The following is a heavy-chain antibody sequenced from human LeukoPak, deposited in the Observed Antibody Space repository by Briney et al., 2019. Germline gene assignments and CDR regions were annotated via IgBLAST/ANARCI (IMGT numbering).Heavy chain of an antibody. Sequence: GASVKVSCKVSGYSLTELSIQWVRQAPGERLEWMGGFDAEDGKTIYAQKFQSRVTMTEDTSIDTAYMDLGSLRSEDTAMYYCAAAPQTYYYDSGDYYSDYWGQGTLVTVSS. J-gene: IGHJ4*02. CDR2: FDAEDGKT. V-gene: IGHV1-24*01. CDR3: AAAPQTYYYDSGDYYSDY. D-gene: IGHD3-22*01. CDR1: GYSLTELS.